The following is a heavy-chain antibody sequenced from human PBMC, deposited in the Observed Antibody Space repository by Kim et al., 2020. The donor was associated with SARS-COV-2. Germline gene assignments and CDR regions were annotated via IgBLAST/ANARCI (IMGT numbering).Heavy chain of an antibody. D-gene: IGHD3-3*01. J-gene: IGHJ5*02. CDR3: ARAIRFLEWYERAGFDP. V-gene: IGHV4-34*01. Sequence: SETLSLTCAVYGGSFSGYYWSWIRQPPGKGLEWIGEINHSGSTNYNPSLKSRVTISVDTSKNQFSLKLSSVTAADTAVYYCARAIRFLEWYERAGFDPWGQGTLVTVSS. CDR2: INHSGST. CDR1: GGSFSGYY.